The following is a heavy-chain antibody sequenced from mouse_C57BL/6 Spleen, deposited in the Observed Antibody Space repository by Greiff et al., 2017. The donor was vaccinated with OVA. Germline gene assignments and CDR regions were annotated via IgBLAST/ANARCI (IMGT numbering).Heavy chain of an antibody. CDR1: GYTFTSYW. Sequence: QVQLQQPGAELVMPGASVKLSCKASGYTFTSYWMHWVKQRPGQGLEWIGEIDPSGSYTNYNQKFKGKSTLTVDKSSRTHYMQLSSLTSEDSEVYYCARARGDYYGSSSYAMDYWGQGTSVTVSS. V-gene: IGHV1-69*01. D-gene: IGHD1-1*01. J-gene: IGHJ4*01. CDR2: IDPSGSYT. CDR3: ARARGDYYGSSSYAMDY.